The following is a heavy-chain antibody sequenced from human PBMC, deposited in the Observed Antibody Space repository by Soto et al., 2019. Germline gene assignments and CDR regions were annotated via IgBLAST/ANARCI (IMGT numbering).Heavy chain of an antibody. J-gene: IGHJ4*02. V-gene: IGHV3-30-3*01. D-gene: IGHD6-19*01. CDR3: AREYIAVAGNDY. Sequence: GGSLRLSCAASGFTFSSYAMHWVRQAPGKGLEWVAVISYDGSNKYYADSVKGRFTISRDNSKNTLYLQMSSLRAEDTAVYYCAREYIAVAGNDYWGQGTLVTVSS. CDR2: ISYDGSNK. CDR1: GFTFSSYA.